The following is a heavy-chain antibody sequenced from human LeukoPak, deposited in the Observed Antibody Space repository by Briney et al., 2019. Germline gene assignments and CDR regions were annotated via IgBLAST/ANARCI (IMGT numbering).Heavy chain of an antibody. CDR1: GGSISSGDYY. Sequence: PSETLSLTCTVSGGSISSGDYYWSWIRQPPGKGLEWIGYIYYSGSTYYKPSLKSRVTISVDTSKNQFSLKLSSVTAADTAVYYCARDLLNEGNHLDYWGQGTLVTVSS. CDR2: IYYSGST. D-gene: IGHD4-23*01. V-gene: IGHV4-30-4*01. J-gene: IGHJ4*02. CDR3: ARDLLNEGNHLDY.